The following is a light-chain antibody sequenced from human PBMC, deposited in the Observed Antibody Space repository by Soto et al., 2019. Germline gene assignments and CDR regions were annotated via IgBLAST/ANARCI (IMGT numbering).Light chain of an antibody. J-gene: IGKJ3*01. CDR2: GPS. CDR1: QSISSY. Sequence: EIVLTQSPGTLSLSPGERATLSCRASQSISSYLAWYQQRPGQSPRLLIYGPSIRATGIPDRFSGSGSGTDFTLTIRSLEPEDFAVYYCQLYGRAPLFGPGTKVDNK. CDR3: QLYGRAPL. V-gene: IGKV3-20*01.